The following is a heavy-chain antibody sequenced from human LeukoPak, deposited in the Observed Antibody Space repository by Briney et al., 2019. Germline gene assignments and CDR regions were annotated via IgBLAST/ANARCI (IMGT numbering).Heavy chain of an antibody. V-gene: IGHV2-5*02. D-gene: IGHD3-22*01. CDR2: IYWDDDK. CDR3: AHRSYYDSSGYSQFDY. Sequence: SGPTLVKPTQTLTLTCTFSGFSLSTSGVGVGWIRQPPGKALEWLALIYWDDDKRYSPSLKSRLTITKDTSKNQVVLTMTNMDPVDTATYYCAHRSYYDSSGYSQFDYWGQGTLVTVSS. CDR1: GFSLSTSGVG. J-gene: IGHJ4*02.